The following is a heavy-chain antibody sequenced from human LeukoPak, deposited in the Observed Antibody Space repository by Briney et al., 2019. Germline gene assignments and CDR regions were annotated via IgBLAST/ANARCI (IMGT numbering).Heavy chain of an antibody. CDR3: ARGGMGIQLWPFDY. J-gene: IGHJ4*02. Sequence: ASVNVSCKASGYTFTSHYMQWVRQAPGQGLEWMGIMNPSGGSTAYAQKFQGRVTMTSDTSTSTLYMELSSLRSEDTAVYYCARGGMGIQLWPFDYWGQGTLVTVSS. V-gene: IGHV1-46*01. CDR1: GYTFTSHY. D-gene: IGHD5-18*01. CDR2: MNPSGGST.